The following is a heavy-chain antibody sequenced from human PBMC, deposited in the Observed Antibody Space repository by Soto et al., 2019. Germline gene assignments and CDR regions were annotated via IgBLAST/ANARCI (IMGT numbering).Heavy chain of an antibody. D-gene: IGHD1-26*01. Sequence: SETLSLTCDVYGGSFSDYIWTWIRQTPGKGLQWIGQINHSGSANYNPSLKSRVTISVHTSSSQFSLELSSVTAADTAVYYGARGLISGSHYSGGWYYFDSWGQGTQVTAPQ. CDR3: ARGLISGSHYSGGWYYFDS. J-gene: IGHJ4*02. V-gene: IGHV4-34*01. CDR1: GGSFSDYI. CDR2: INHSGSA.